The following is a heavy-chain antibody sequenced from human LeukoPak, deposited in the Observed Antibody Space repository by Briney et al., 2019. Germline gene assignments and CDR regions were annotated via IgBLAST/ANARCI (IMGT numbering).Heavy chain of an antibody. CDR3: ARDRDFIAGDF. CDR1: GYTFTSYG. Sequence: ASVKVSCKASGYTFTSYGFSWVRQAPGQGLEWMAWISTYSGNTNYAQKLQGRVTLTTDTSTSTAYMELRGLRSDDTAVYYCARDRDFIAGDFWGQGTLVTVSS. J-gene: IGHJ4*02. CDR2: ISTYSGNT. D-gene: IGHD3-16*02. V-gene: IGHV1-18*01.